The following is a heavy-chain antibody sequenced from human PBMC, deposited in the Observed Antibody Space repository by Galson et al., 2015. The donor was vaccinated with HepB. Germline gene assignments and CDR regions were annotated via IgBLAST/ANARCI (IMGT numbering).Heavy chain of an antibody. CDR3: AKGSGQWELRTFEN. V-gene: IGHV3-33*06. Sequence: SLRLSCAASGFTFSSYGMHWVRQAPGKGLEWVAVIWYDGSNKYCADSVKGRFTISRDNSKNTLYLQMNSLRADDTAVYYCAKGSGQWELRTFENWGQGTLVTVAS. CDR2: IWYDGSNK. CDR1: GFTFSSYG. D-gene: IGHD1-26*01. J-gene: IGHJ4*02.